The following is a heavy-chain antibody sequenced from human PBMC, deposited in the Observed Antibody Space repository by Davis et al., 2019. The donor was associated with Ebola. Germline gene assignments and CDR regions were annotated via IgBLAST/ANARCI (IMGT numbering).Heavy chain of an antibody. V-gene: IGHV3-48*03. J-gene: IGHJ4*02. D-gene: IGHD3-22*01. CDR2: ISSSGSTI. Sequence: GESLKISCAASGFTFSSYEMNWVRQAPGKGLEWVSYISSSGSTIYYADSVKGRFTISRDNAKNSLYLQMNSLRAEDTAVYYCARVRYYYDSSGYYDYWGQGTLVTVSS. CDR1: GFTFSSYE. CDR3: ARVRYYYDSSGYYDY.